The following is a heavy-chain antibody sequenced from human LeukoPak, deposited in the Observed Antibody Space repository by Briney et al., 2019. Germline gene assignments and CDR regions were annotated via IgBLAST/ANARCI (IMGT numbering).Heavy chain of an antibody. CDR2: ISGSGGST. CDR1: GFTFSSYA. V-gene: IGHV3-23*01. Sequence: PGGSLRLSCAASGFTFSSYAMSWVRQAPGKGLEWVSAISGSGGSTYYADSVKGRFTISRDNSKNTLYLQMNSRRAEDTAVYYCAKGVTMIVVVITVDYWGQGTLVTVSS. D-gene: IGHD3-22*01. CDR3: AKGVTMIVVVITVDY. J-gene: IGHJ4*02.